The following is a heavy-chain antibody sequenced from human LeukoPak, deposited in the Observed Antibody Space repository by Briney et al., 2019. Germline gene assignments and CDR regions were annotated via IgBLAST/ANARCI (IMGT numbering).Heavy chain of an antibody. CDR1: GFTISSYW. J-gene: IGHJ6*03. CDR3: ATAVAGTTHYYYYYYMDV. V-gene: IGHV3-7*01. CDR2: IKQDGSEK. Sequence: GGSLRLSCAASGFTISSYWMSWVRQAPGKGLEWVANIKQDGSEKYYVDSVKGRFTISRDNAKNSLYLQMNSLRAEDTAVYYCATAVAGTTHYYYYYYMDVWGKGTTVTVSS. D-gene: IGHD6-19*01.